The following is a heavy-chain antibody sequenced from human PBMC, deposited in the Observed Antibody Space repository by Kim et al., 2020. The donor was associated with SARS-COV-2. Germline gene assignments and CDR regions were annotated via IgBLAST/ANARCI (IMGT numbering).Heavy chain of an antibody. J-gene: IGHJ4*02. D-gene: IGHD6-19*01. Sequence: SETLSLTCTVSGGSISSSSYYWGWIRQPPGKGLEWIGSIYYSGSTYYNPSLKSRVTISVDTSKNQFSLKLSSVTAADTAVYYCARLRSKAVAGIFDYWGQGTLVTVSS. CDR2: IYYSGST. V-gene: IGHV4-39*01. CDR1: GGSISSSSYY. CDR3: ARLRSKAVAGIFDY.